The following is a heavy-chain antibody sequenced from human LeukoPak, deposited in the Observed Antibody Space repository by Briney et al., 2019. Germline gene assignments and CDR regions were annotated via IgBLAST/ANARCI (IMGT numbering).Heavy chain of an antibody. J-gene: IGHJ4*02. V-gene: IGHV4-4*09. CDR3: ARIPLGYSGAYYFDY. CDR2: ISSSGSV. D-gene: IGHD5-12*01. Sequence: ASETLSLTCTVSRGSISGSIRSYYWSWLRQPPGKGLEWIGYISSSGSVNDNPSLRSRVTISVDTSKNQFFLNLSSVSAADTAVYYCARIPLGYSGAYYFDYWGQGTLVTVSP. CDR1: RGSISGSIRSYY.